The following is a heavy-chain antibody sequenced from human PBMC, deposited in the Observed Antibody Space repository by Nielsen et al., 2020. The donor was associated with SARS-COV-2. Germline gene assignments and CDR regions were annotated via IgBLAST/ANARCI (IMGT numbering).Heavy chain of an antibody. J-gene: IGHJ4*02. CDR2: ISGGSDDM. CDR3: ARSVREYTVTYYLTRTMVVGY. V-gene: IGHV3-21*01. Sequence: GESLKISCVASGFTFSTYSMSWVRQTPGKGLEWVASISGGSDDMYYADSVKGRFTISRDDAKNSLYLQMNSLRVEDTAVYYCARSVREYTVTYYLTRTMVVGYWGQGTLVTVSS. CDR1: GFTFSTYS. D-gene: IGHD1-26*01.